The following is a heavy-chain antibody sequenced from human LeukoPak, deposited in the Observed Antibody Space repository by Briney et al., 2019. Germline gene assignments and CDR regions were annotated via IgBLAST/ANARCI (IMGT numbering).Heavy chain of an antibody. V-gene: IGHV3-23*01. CDR1: GFNFSKYI. J-gene: IGHJ4*02. CDR3: TTEGFDF. D-gene: IGHD1-26*01. CDR2: VSDTGGRA. Sequence: PGGSLRLSCAASGFNFSKYIMTWVRQAPGKGLEWVSTVSDTGGRAAYAGSVKGRFTISRDNSRSAVFLEMNSLRADDTAVYYCTTEGFDFWGQGTLVTVSS.